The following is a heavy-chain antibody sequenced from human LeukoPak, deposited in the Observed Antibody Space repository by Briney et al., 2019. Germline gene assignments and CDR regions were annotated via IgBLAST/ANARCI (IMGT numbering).Heavy chain of an antibody. V-gene: IGHV3-33*01. J-gene: IGHJ4*02. CDR2: IWYDGSNK. D-gene: IGHD6-13*01. CDR3: ARSLRGSSWYVDY. CDR1: GFTFSSYG. Sequence: GGSLRLSCAASGFTFSSYGMHWVRQAPGKGLEWVAVIWYDGSNKYYADSVKGRFTISRDNSKNTLYLQMNSLRAEDTAVYYCARSLRGSSWYVDYWGQGTLVTVSS.